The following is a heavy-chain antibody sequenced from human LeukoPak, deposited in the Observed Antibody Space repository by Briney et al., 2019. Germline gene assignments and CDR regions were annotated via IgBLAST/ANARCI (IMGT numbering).Heavy chain of an antibody. V-gene: IGHV3-33*01. CDR3: AREVTPHYYYYGMDV. CDR1: GFTFSSYG. CDR2: IWYDGSNK. Sequence: GGSLRLSCAASGFTFSSYGMHWVRQAPGKGLEWVAVIWYDGSNKYYADSVKGRFTISRDNSKNTLYLQMNSLRAEDTAVYYCAREVTPHYYYYGMDVWGQGTTVTVSS. D-gene: IGHD5-18*01. J-gene: IGHJ6*02.